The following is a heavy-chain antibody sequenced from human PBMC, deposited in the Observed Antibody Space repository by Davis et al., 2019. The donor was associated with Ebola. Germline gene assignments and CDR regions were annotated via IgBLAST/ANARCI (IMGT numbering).Heavy chain of an antibody. CDR1: GGSISSHY. D-gene: IGHD6-13*01. V-gene: IGHV4-59*11. Sequence: PSETLYLTCTVSGGSISSHYWSWIRQPPGKGLEWIGYIYYSGSTNYNPSLKSRVTISVDTSKNQFSLKLSSVTAADTAVYYCARLGYSSSFRNYYYGMDVWGQGTTVTVSS. CDR2: IYYSGST. CDR3: ARLGYSSSFRNYYYGMDV. J-gene: IGHJ6*02.